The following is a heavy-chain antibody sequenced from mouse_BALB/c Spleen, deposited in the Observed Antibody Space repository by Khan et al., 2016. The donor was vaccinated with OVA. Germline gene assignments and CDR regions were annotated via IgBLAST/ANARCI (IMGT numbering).Heavy chain of an antibody. D-gene: IGHD2-14*01. J-gene: IGHJ3*01. CDR3: VRDGAHHRNDGWFAY. CDR2: INPSTGYT. V-gene: IGHV1-4*01. CDR1: GYTFTSYT. Sequence: QVQLKQSGAELARPGASVKMSCKASGYTFTSYTINWIKKRPGQGLEWIGYINPSTGYTNYNQKFKDKATLTTDKSSTTAYLQLTSLKTDDSEVKNCVRDGAHHRNDGWFAYWGQGTLVTVSA.